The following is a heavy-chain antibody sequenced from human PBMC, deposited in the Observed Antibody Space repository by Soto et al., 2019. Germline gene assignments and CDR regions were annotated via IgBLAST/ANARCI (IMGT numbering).Heavy chain of an antibody. CDR1: GGSISSYY. Sequence: QVQLQESGPGLVKPSETLSLTCTVSGGSISSYYWSWIRQPAGKGLEWIGRIYTSGSTNYNPSLKSRVTMSVDTSTNQFSLKLSSVTAADTAVYYCARDPESSPYYYYGMDVWGQGTTVTVSS. D-gene: IGHD6-6*01. CDR2: IYTSGST. CDR3: ARDPESSPYYYYGMDV. V-gene: IGHV4-4*07. J-gene: IGHJ6*02.